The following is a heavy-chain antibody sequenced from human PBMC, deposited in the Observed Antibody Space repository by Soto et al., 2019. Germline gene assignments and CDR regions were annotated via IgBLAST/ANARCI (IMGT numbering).Heavy chain of an antibody. CDR1: GFTFSTYA. J-gene: IGHJ4*02. V-gene: IGHV3-30-3*01. Sequence: QVQLVESGGGVVQPGRSLRLSCAASGFTFSTYAMHWVRQAPGKGLELVAVISYDGSNKYYADSVKGRFTISRDNSKNTLYLQMNSLRAEDTAVYYCARDKSPYSSGWHNRHFDYWGQRTLVTVSS. CDR2: ISYDGSNK. D-gene: IGHD6-19*01. CDR3: ARDKSPYSSGWHNRHFDY.